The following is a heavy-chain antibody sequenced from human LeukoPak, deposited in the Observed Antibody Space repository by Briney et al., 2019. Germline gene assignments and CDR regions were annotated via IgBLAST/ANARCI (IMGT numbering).Heavy chain of an antibody. V-gene: IGHV4-59*08. CDR3: ARMGGYSGYATH. J-gene: IGHJ4*02. CDR1: GGSISSYY. D-gene: IGHD5-12*01. CDR2: ILYSGTT. Sequence: SETLSLTCTVSGGSISSYYWSWIRQPPGKGLEWIGYILYSGTTNSNPSLKSRVTISVDTSKNQISLKLSSVTAANTAVYYCARMGGYSGYATHWGQGTLVTVSS.